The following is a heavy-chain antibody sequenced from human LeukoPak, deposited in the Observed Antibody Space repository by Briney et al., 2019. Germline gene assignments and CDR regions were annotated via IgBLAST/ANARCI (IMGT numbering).Heavy chain of an antibody. CDR2: ISSSGSTI. Sequence: GSLRLSCAASGFTFSSYEMNWVRQAPGKGLEWVSYISSSGSTIYYADSVKGRFTISRDNAKNSLYLQMNSLRPEDSALYYCAKDIWGGGYYDSGSYYGIDYWGQGTLVTVSS. J-gene: IGHJ4*02. V-gene: IGHV3-48*03. D-gene: IGHD3-10*01. CDR3: AKDIWGGGYYDSGSYYGIDY. CDR1: GFTFSSYE.